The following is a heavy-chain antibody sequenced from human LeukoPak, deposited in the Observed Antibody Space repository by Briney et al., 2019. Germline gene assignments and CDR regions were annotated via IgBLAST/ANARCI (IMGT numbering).Heavy chain of an antibody. J-gene: IGHJ4*02. D-gene: IGHD4-17*01. CDR3: ARGGTMTTVPL. V-gene: IGHV4-59*08. Sequence: PSETLSLTCAVSGGPFSGYFWSWIRQPPGKGLEWIGYIFYSGSTNYNPSLKSRVTISVDTSKNQFSLKLSSVTAADTAVYYCARGGTMTTVPLWGQGTLVTVSS. CDR1: GGPFSGYF. CDR2: IFYSGST.